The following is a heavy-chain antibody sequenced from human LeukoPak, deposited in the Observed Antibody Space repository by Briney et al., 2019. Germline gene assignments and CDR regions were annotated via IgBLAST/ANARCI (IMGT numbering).Heavy chain of an antibody. CDR3: ARDEGGSGRLFDY. CDR1: GFTFSSYW. CDR2: INSDGSST. J-gene: IGHJ4*02. V-gene: IGHV3-74*01. D-gene: IGHD2-15*01. Sequence: GGSLRLSCAASGFTFSSYWMHWVRQAPGKGLVWVSRINSDGSSTSYADSVKGRFTISRDNAKNSLYLQMNSLRAEDTAVYYCARDEGGSGRLFDYWGQGTLVTVSS.